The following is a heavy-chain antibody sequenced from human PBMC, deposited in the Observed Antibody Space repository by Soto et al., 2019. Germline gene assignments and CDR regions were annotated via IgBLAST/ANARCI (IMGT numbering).Heavy chain of an antibody. CDR2: IYYSGSA. V-gene: IGHV4-59*01. CDR1: GGSISSYY. D-gene: IGHD6-13*01. J-gene: IGHJ6*02. Sequence: PSETLSLTCTVSGGSISSYYWSWIRQPPGKGLEWIGYIYYSGSANYNPSLKSRVTISVDTSKNQFSLKLSSVTAADTAVYYCARGLVSSSWCMDVWGQGTTVTVSS. CDR3: ARGLVSSSWCMDV.